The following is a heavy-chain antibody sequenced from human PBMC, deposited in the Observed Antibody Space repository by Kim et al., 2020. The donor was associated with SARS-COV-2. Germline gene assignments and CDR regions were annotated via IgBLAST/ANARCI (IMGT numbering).Heavy chain of an antibody. D-gene: IGHD1-20*01. J-gene: IGHJ4*02. V-gene: IGHV1-24*01. CDR3: ATGLGITGTHFDY. Sequence: YEQKFRGRVTMTEDTSTDTVYMELSSLRSEDTAVYYCATGLGITGTHFDYWGQGTLVTVSS.